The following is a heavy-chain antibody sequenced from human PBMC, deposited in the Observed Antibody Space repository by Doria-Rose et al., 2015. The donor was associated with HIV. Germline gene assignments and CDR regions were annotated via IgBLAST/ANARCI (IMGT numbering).Heavy chain of an antibody. CDR1: GVSLSSPGMG. V-gene: IGHV2-26*01. D-gene: IGHD6-13*01. J-gene: IGHJ4*02. Sequence: QVTLKEPGPVLVKPTETLTLTCTVSGVSLSSPGMGVSWIRQPPGKALAWLPNLLSDDDRSFQTSLKSKLTISRGTSKSQVVLTMTDMDPVDTATYYCARIKSSRWYHKYYFDFWGQGTLVIVSA. CDR3: ARIKSSRWYHKYYFDF. CDR2: LLSDDDR.